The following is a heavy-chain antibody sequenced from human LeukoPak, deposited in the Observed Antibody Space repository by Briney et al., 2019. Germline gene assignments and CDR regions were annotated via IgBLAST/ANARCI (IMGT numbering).Heavy chain of an antibody. CDR2: IKSKTDGGTT. D-gene: IGHD5-12*01. CDR1: GFTPRNAW. Sequence: PGRTLCPSPAVSGFTPRNAWMSWVREAPGKGLEWGWGIKSKTDGGTTDSASPVNGRFTISIDDSKLTLYLQMNSLKTEDAAVYYCSTRPTIDFDYWGQGTLVTVSS. CDR3: STRPTIDFDY. J-gene: IGHJ4*02. V-gene: IGHV3-15*01.